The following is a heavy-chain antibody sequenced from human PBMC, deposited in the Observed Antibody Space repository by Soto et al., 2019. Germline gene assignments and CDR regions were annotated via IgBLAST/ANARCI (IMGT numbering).Heavy chain of an antibody. J-gene: IGHJ4*02. V-gene: IGHV3-74*01. Sequence: EVQLVESGGGLVQPGESLTLSCAASGFPFSSYWMHWVRQAPGQGLVWVSRIKSDGSGTYYADSVQDRFTISKDNARNTLLLQMNRLRVEDTAVYFCARGDGDRYDGNGYLGRHWGQGTLVTVSS. CDR3: ARGDGDRYDGNGYLGRH. D-gene: IGHD3-22*01. CDR2: IKSDGSGT. CDR1: GFPFSSYW.